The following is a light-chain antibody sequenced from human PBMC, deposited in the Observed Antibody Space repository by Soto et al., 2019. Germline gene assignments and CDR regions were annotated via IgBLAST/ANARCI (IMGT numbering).Light chain of an antibody. CDR1: QSVSSN. V-gene: IGKV3-15*01. CDR2: GAS. CDR3: QQYNNWPIT. Sequence: EIVMTQSPATLSVSPGERATLSCRARQSVSSNLAWYHQKPGQAPRLLIYGASTRATGIPARFSGSGSGTEFTLTISSLQSEDFAVYYCQQYNNWPITFGQGTRLEIK. J-gene: IGKJ5*01.